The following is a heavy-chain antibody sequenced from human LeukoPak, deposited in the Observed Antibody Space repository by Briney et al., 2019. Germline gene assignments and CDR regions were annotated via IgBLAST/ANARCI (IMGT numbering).Heavy chain of an antibody. Sequence: ASVKVSCTASGGTFSSYAISWVRQAPGQGLEWMGGIIPIFGTANYAQKFQGRVTITADESTSTAYMELSSLRSEDTAVYYCASGGYSYGLARSIYYGMDVWGQGTTVTVSS. CDR1: GGTFSSYA. CDR2: IIPIFGTA. J-gene: IGHJ6*02. V-gene: IGHV1-69*13. D-gene: IGHD5-18*01. CDR3: ASGGYSYGLARSIYYGMDV.